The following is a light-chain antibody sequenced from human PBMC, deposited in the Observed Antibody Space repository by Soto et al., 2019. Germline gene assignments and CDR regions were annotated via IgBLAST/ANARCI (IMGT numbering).Light chain of an antibody. CDR2: SAS. CDR3: QEYNGNSGLT. V-gene: IGKV1-5*03. CDR1: QNSRSL. J-gene: IGKJ4*01. Sequence: DIEMTQAPSILSSSVGDIVTITCRARQNSRSLLACYQQKPGKAPELLIYSASGLESGVPSRFSGSGFGTEFTLTISSVQPDDFATYYCQEYNGNSGLTFGGGTKVEIK.